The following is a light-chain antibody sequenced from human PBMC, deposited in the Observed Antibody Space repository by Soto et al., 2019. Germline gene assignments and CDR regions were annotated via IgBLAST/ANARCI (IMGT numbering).Light chain of an antibody. CDR2: DVS. CDR1: QSPSNW. J-gene: IGKJ1*01. V-gene: IGKV1-5*01. Sequence: DIQMTQSPSTLSASVGDKVTITCRTSQSPSNWLAWYQHRPGKAPRLLIYDVSTLENGVPSRFSGSGSGTEFTLTISDLQPSDFATYYCQQYIPNSPWVFGQGTPVEFK. CDR3: QQYIPNSPWV.